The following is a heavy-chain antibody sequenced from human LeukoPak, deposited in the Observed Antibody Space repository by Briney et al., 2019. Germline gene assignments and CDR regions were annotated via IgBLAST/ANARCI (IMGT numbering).Heavy chain of an antibody. CDR1: GFMFNKYG. V-gene: IGHV3-23*01. D-gene: IGHD2-21*01. CDR2: ISGGGGRT. CDR3: AKDVRDIVVLIDTYMY. Sequence: GGSLRLSCVASGFMFNKYGMSWVRQAPGKGLEWVSVISGGGGRTYYGDSVKGRYTISRDNSKNTVYLQMNSLRAEDTAVYYCAKDVRDIVVLIDTYMYWGQGTLVTVSS. J-gene: IGHJ4*02.